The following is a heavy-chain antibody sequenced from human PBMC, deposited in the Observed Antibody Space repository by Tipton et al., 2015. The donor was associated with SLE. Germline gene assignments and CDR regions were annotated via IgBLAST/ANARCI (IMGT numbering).Heavy chain of an antibody. CDR2: IYHSRNT. CDR3: ARGIAGYYYYCYMDV. Sequence: TLSLTCTVSGFSITSGYYWGWIRQPPGKGLEWIGSIYHSRNTIYNPSLKSRVTISLDTSKNQFSLKLNSVTAADTAVYYCARGIAGYYYYCYMDVWGKGTTVTVSS. J-gene: IGHJ6*03. CDR1: GFSITSGYY. V-gene: IGHV4-38-2*02. D-gene: IGHD1-20*01.